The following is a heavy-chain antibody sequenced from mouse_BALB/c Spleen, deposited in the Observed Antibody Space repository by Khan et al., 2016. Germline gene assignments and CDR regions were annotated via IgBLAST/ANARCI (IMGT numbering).Heavy chain of an antibody. J-gene: IGHJ2*01. CDR3: ARRWLPLDF. D-gene: IGHD2-2*01. V-gene: IGHV9-2-1*01. Sequence: QIQLVQSGPELKKPGETVKISCKASGYTFTDYSIHWVKQAPGKGLKWMGWINTETAESAFTDGFTGRFALPLEASATTAFLQINSLTNEETATYFCARRWLPLDFWGQGTTLTVSS. CDR1: GYTFTDYS. CDR2: INTETAES.